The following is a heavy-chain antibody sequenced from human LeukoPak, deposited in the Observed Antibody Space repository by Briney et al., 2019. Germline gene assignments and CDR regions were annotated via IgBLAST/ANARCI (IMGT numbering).Heavy chain of an antibody. D-gene: IGHD3-10*01. CDR2: IYWNDDK. CDR3: ARFITMVRGVIQRDFDY. V-gene: IGHV2-5*01. Sequence: SGPTLGKPTQTLTLTCTFSGFSLSTSGVGVGWIRQPPGKALEWLALIYWNDDKRYSPSLKSRLTITKDTSKNQVVLTMTNMDPVDTATYYCARFITMVRGVIQRDFDYWGQGTLVTVSS. J-gene: IGHJ4*02. CDR1: GFSLSTSGVG.